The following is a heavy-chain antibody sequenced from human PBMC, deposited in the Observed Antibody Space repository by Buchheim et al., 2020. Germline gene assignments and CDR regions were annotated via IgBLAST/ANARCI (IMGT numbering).Heavy chain of an antibody. Sequence: EAHLVESGGGLAQPGGSLRLSCAASGFSFSNYWMHWVRQIPGEGLAWVSRIHSDGSTTAYADFVNGRFTISRDNAKNTLFLQMNNLRVEDSAVYLCARVNDYNYESFDVWG. V-gene: IGHV3-74*01. CDR2: IHSDGSTT. CDR3: ARVNDYNYESFDV. D-gene: IGHD5-24*01. J-gene: IGHJ3*01. CDR1: GFSFSNYW.